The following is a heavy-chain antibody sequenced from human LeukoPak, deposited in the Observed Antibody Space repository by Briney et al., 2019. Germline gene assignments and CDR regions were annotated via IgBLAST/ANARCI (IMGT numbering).Heavy chain of an antibody. Sequence: SETLSLTCTVSGGSISSYYWNWIRQPPGKGLEWIGYIYYSGSTNYNPSLKSRVTISVDTSKNQFSLKLSSVTAADTAVYYCARGLPYYYDSSGYPFHYWGQGTLVTVSS. V-gene: IGHV4-59*01. CDR3: ARGLPYYYDSSGYPFHY. CDR1: GGSISSYY. CDR2: IYYSGST. J-gene: IGHJ4*02. D-gene: IGHD3-22*01.